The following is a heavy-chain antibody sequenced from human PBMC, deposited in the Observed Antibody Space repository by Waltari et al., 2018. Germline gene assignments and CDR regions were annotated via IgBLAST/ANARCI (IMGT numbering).Heavy chain of an antibody. CDR1: AASISSYY. J-gene: IGHJ4*02. Sequence: QVRLQESGPGLVKPSETLSLTCTFSAASISSYYWSWIRQPPGKGLEWIAYIYFSGSTSYNPSLKSRVAISGDTSKKQFSLRLSSVTAADTAVYYCARGDTSNWFASYFDFWGQGILVSVSS. CDR2: IYFSGST. D-gene: IGHD3-10*01. V-gene: IGHV4-59*01. CDR3: ARGDTSNWFASYFDF.